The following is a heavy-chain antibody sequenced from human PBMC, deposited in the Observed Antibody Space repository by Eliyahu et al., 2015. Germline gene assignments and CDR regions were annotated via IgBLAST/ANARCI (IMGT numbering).Heavy chain of an antibody. CDR1: GGSISSGSYY. CDR2: IYYSGSS. D-gene: IGHD5-24*01. V-gene: IGHV4-39*01. J-gene: IGHJ4*02. CDR3: ARRVERSSSIEY. Sequence: QLQLXESGPGLVKPSETLSLXCTVSGGSISSGSYYWGWIRQPPGKGLEWIGNIYYSGSSYYSPSLKSRATISVDTSKNQFSLKLSSVTAADTAVYYCARRVERSSSIEYWGQGTLVTVSS.